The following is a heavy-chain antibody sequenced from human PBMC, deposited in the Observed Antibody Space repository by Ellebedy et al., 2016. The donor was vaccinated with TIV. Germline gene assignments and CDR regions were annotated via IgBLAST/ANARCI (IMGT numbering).Heavy chain of an antibody. V-gene: IGHV3-7*01. J-gene: IGHJ6*02. CDR3: ARAAHFYSYGMDV. Sequence: ETLSLTXATSGFTLSLYWMSWVRQAPGKGLEWVANIKYDGSEKYYVDSVKGRFTISRDNAKSSLSLQMNGLRAEDTAVYYCARAAHFYSYGMDVWGQGTTVTVS. CDR2: IKYDGSEK. CDR1: GFTLSLYW. D-gene: IGHD3-3*02.